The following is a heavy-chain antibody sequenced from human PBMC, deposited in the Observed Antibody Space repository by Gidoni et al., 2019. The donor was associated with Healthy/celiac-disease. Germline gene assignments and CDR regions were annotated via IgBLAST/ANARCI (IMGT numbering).Heavy chain of an antibody. V-gene: IGHV3-23*01. D-gene: IGHD3-22*01. CDR3: AKPPHYYDSSGSGDPFDY. J-gene: IGHJ4*02. Sequence: EVQLLESGGGLVQPGGSLRLSCAASGFTFSSYAMSWVRQAPGKGLEWVSAISGRGGSTYYADSVKGRFTISRDNSKNTLYLQMNSLRAEDTAVYYCAKPPHYYDSSGSGDPFDYWGQGTLVTVSS. CDR1: GFTFSSYA. CDR2: ISGRGGST.